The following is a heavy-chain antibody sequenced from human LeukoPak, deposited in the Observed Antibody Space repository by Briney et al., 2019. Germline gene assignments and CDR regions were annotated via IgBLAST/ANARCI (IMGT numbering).Heavy chain of an antibody. CDR3: ARQMIAAGKNYYGMDV. Sequence: PSETLSVTCTVSGGSISSYYWTWIRQPAGKGLEWIGRIYTSGSTNYNPSLKSRVTRSVDTSNNQFSLNLSSVTAADTAVYYCARQMIAAGKNYYGMDVWGQGTTVTVSS. CDR2: IYTSGST. V-gene: IGHV4-4*07. CDR1: GGSISSYY. D-gene: IGHD6-13*01. J-gene: IGHJ6*02.